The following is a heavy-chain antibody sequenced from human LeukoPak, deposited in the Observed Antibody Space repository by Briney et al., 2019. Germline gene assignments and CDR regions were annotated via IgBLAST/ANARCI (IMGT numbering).Heavy chain of an antibody. V-gene: IGHV4-59*01. D-gene: IGHD3-3*01. CDR1: GGSISSYY. J-gene: IGHJ4*02. CDR3: ARSIFGMATDYFDY. Sequence: SETLSLTCTVSGGSISSYYWSWLRQPPGKGLEWIGYIYYSGSTNYDPSLKSRVTISVDTSKNQFSLKLSSVTAADTAVYYCARSIFGMATDYFDYWGQGALVTVSS. CDR2: IYYSGST.